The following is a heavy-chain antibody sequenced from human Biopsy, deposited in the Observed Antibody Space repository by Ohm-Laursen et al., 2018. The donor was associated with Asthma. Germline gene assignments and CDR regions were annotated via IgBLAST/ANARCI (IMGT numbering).Heavy chain of an antibody. CDR2: ISYSGST. Sequence: TLSLTCTVSGGSVSSGSYYWSWTRQPPGKGLAWVSYISYSGSTDYNPSLKSRRTISMDTSKNQFSLKLSSVTAADTAVYYCARVPTTLRYFDLWGRGTLVTVSS. J-gene: IGHJ2*01. CDR1: GGSVSSGSYY. V-gene: IGHV4-61*01. CDR3: ARVPTTLRYFDL. D-gene: IGHD2-15*01.